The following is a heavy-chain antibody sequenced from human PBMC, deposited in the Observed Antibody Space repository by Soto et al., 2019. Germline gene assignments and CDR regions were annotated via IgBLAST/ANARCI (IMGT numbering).Heavy chain of an antibody. V-gene: IGHV3-23*01. Sequence: EVQLLESGGGLVQPGGSLRLSCAASGFTFSSYAMSWVRQAPGKGLEWVSAISGSGGSTYYADSVKGRFTISRDNSKNALYLQMNSLRAEDTAVYYCASVVVVAAGLDYWGQGTLVTVSS. J-gene: IGHJ4*02. CDR2: ISGSGGST. D-gene: IGHD2-15*01. CDR1: GFTFSSYA. CDR3: ASVVVVAAGLDY.